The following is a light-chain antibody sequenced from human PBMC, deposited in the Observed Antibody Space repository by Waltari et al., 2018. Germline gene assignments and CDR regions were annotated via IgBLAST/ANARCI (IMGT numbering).Light chain of an antibody. CDR2: EGT. Sequence: QSALTQPASVSGSPGQSISISCTGSSTDLGSSTLVPWSQHHPANAPNLLIYEGTDRPSGISHRFSGSKSGNTASLTISTLQAEDEADYYCFSYADGRSLVFGGGTKVTVL. CDR1: STDLGSSTL. CDR3: FSYADGRSLV. J-gene: IGLJ2*01. V-gene: IGLV2-23*01.